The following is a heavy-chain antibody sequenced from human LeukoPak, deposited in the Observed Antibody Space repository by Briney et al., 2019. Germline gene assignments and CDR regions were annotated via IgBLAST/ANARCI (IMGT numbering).Heavy chain of an antibody. D-gene: IGHD2-2*01. CDR3: SRHARGHQPAGDYYHYYYMDV. Sequence: SETLSLSCTVSGVPISSYYWSWIRQPPGKGLEWIGYTYISGSTNYNPSLKSRVTISVDTSKNQCSLKVSSVTAADTAVYYCSRHARGHQPAGDYYHYYYMDVWGKGTTVTVSS. J-gene: IGHJ6*03. CDR2: TYISGST. CDR1: GVPISSYY. V-gene: IGHV4-4*09.